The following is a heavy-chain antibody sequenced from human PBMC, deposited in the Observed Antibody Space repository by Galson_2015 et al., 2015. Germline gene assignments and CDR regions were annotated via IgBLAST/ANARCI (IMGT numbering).Heavy chain of an antibody. V-gene: IGHV1-69*02. Sequence: SVKVSCKASGGTFSSYPISWVRQAPGQGLEWMGRIIPILGIANYAQKLQGRVTMTTDTSTSTAYMELSSLRSEDTAVYYCARWGGGGSYSWFDPWGQGTLVTVSS. CDR2: IIPILGIA. D-gene: IGHD1-26*01. CDR3: ARWGGGGSYSWFDP. J-gene: IGHJ5*02. CDR1: GGTFSSYP.